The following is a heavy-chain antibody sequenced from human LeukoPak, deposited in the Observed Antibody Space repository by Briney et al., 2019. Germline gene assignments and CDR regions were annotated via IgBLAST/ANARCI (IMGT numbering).Heavy chain of an antibody. Sequence: ASVKVSCKASGFTFTSNHIHCVRQAPGQGLEWMGVINPSGDSTSYAQKFQGRVTMTRDTSTSTVYMELSSLRSEDTAIYYCAKLAASETGEGSWGQGTLVTVSS. D-gene: IGHD6-13*01. CDR1: GFTFTSNH. V-gene: IGHV1-46*01. J-gene: IGHJ5*02. CDR2: INPSGDST. CDR3: AKLAASETGEGS.